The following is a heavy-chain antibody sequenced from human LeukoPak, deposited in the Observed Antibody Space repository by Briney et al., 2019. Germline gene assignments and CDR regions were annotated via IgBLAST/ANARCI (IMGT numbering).Heavy chain of an antibody. V-gene: IGHV4-34*01. D-gene: IGHD3-10*01. CDR1: GFTFSSDW. J-gene: IGHJ4*02. Sequence: GSLRLSCAASGFTFSSDWMSWVRQAPGNGLEWIGEINHSGSTNYNPSLKNRVTISVDTSKNQFSLKLSSVTAADTAVYYCARRPGIRFDYWGQGTLVTVSS. CDR2: INHSGST. CDR3: ARRPGIRFDY.